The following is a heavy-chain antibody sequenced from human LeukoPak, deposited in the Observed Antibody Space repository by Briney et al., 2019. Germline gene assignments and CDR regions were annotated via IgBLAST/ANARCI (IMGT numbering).Heavy chain of an antibody. V-gene: IGHV3-21*01. CDR3: AREGLASGATKIFDY. Sequence: GGSLRLSCAVSGFTFSSYSMHWVRQAPGKGLEWVSCIRTVTSSIYYADAVKGRFTVSRDNAKNSLYLEMNGLRAEDTAVYYCAREGLASGATKIFDYWGQGTLVAVSS. CDR1: GFTFSSYS. CDR2: IRTVTSSI. D-gene: IGHD5-12*01. J-gene: IGHJ4*02.